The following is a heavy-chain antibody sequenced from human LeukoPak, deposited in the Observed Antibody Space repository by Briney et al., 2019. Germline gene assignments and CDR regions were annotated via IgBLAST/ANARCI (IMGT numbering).Heavy chain of an antibody. J-gene: IGHJ4*02. Sequence: SQTLSLTCSVSGGSIDRGGFYWTWIRQHPGKGLEWIGYISYSGSTHYNPSLKSRVTISSDTSKTQFSLQLNSVTVADTAVYYCAKDKVFNSGSFDSWGQGILVTVSS. CDR3: AKDKVFNSGSFDS. CDR2: ISYSGST. D-gene: IGHD3-10*01. CDR1: GGSIDRGGFY. V-gene: IGHV4-31*03.